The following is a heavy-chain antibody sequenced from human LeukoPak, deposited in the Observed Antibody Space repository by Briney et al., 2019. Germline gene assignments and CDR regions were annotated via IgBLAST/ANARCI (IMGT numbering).Heavy chain of an antibody. V-gene: IGHV3-23*01. CDR3: AKVWIVVVVAATPAGWFDP. CDR2: ISGSGGST. J-gene: IGHJ5*02. D-gene: IGHD2-15*01. Sequence: GGSLRLSCAASGFTFSSYAMSWVRQAPGKGLERVSAISGSGGSTYYADSVKGRFTISRDNSKNTLYLQMISLRAEDTAVYYCAKVWIVVVVAATPAGWFDPWGQGTLVTVPS. CDR1: GFTFSSYA.